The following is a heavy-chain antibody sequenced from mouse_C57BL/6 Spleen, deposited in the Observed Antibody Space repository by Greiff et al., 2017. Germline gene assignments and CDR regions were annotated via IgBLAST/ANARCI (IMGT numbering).Heavy chain of an antibody. CDR3: ARREEGNWGAMDY. CDR2: IDPSDSYT. V-gene: IGHV1-69*01. CDR1: GYTFTSYW. D-gene: IGHD4-1*01. Sequence: QVQLQQPGAELVMPGASVKLSCKASGYTFTSYWMHWVKQRPGQGLEWIGEIDPSDSYTNYNQKFKGKSTLTVDKSSSTAYMQLSSLTSEDSAVYYCARREEGNWGAMDYWGQGTSVTVSS. J-gene: IGHJ4*01.